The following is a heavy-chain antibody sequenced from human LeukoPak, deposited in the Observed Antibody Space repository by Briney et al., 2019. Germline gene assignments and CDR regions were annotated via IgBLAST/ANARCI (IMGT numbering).Heavy chain of an antibody. CDR1: GFTFGSYS. V-gene: IGHV3-48*01. D-gene: IGHD1-20*01. CDR3: ARESITGHRDFDY. J-gene: IGHJ4*02. Sequence: PGGSLRLSCAASGFTFGSYSMNWVRQAPGKGLEWISYISGGSRTIYYAGSVEGRFTVSRDNAKNSLYLQMRSLRAEDTAVYYCARESITGHRDFDYWGQGTLVTVSS. CDR2: ISGGSRTI.